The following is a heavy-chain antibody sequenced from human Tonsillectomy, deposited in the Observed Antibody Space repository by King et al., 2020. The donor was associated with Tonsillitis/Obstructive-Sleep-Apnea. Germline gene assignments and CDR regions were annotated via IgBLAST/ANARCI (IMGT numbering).Heavy chain of an antibody. CDR3: AAGGVLAGYLPLFY. CDR1: GFIFSTYA. D-gene: IGHD3-9*01. Sequence: VQLVESGGGVVQPGRSLRLSCAASGFIFSTYAMHWVRQAPGKGLEGVTVMSYDGGNTLYADSVKGRFTISRDNSKNTLYLQLNSLRPEDTAVYYCAAGGVLAGYLPLFYWGQGALVTVSS. V-gene: IGHV3-30-3*01. CDR2: MSYDGGNT. J-gene: IGHJ4*02.